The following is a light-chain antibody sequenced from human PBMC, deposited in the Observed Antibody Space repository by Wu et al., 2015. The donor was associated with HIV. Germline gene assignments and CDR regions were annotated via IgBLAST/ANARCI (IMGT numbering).Light chain of an antibody. CDR1: QGISSY. J-gene: IGKJ1*01. V-gene: IGKV1-27*01. CDR3: QKYNTAPWT. Sequence: DIQMTQSPSSLSASVGDRVTITCRASQGISSYLAWYQQKPGKAPKLLIYSASTLQSEVPARFSGSGSGTDFTLTISSLQPEDVATYYCQKYNTAPWTFGQGTKVEMK. CDR2: SAS.